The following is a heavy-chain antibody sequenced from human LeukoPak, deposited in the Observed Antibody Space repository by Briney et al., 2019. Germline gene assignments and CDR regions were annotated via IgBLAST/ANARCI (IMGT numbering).Heavy chain of an antibody. CDR1: GFTFSSYA. V-gene: IGHV3-23*01. Sequence: GGSLRLSCAASGFTFSSYAMSWVRQAPGKGLEWVSAISGSGGSTYYADSVKGRFTISRDNSKNTLYLQMNSLRAEDTAVYYCAKARRIQLWSPYYYGMDVWGQGTTVTVSS. CDR3: AKARRIQLWSPYYYGMDV. CDR2: ISGSGGST. J-gene: IGHJ6*02. D-gene: IGHD5-18*01.